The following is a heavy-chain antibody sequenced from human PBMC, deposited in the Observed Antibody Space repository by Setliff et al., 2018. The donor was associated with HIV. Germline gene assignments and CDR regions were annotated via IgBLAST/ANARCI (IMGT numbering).Heavy chain of an antibody. V-gene: IGHV3-15*01. CDR1: GFTFAAAW. CDR3: TPIHNYTDHCPDS. D-gene: IGHD2-21*02. J-gene: IGHJ5*01. CDR2: IKSRSAGGTT. Sequence: GGSLRLSCAGSGFTFAAAWISWVRRAPGRGLEWVGRIKSRSAGGTTDYAAPVRGRFTISRDDSRDTVYLQMNSLKTEDTAMYYCTPIHNYTDHCPDSWGQGTLVTVSS.